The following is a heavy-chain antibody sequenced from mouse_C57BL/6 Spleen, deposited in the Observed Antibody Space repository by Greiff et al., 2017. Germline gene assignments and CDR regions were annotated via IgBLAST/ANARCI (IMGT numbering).Heavy chain of an antibody. V-gene: IGHV1-82*01. CDR3: ARWEDDH. Sequence: QVQLQESGPELVKPGASVKISCKASGYAFSSSWMNWVKQRPGQGLEWIGRIDPGDGDTNYNGKFKGKATLTADKSSSTAYMQLRSLTSEDSAVYFCARWEDDHWGQGTSVTVSA. CDR1: GYAFSSSW. CDR2: IDPGDGDT. D-gene: IGHD2-12*01. J-gene: IGHJ4*01.